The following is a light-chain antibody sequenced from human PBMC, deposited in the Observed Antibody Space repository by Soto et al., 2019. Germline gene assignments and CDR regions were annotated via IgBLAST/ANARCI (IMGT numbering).Light chain of an antibody. V-gene: IGLV1-44*01. CDR3: STWDDSLNGLV. CDR2: SNN. J-gene: IGLJ1*01. CDR1: SSNIGTYT. Sequence: QSALTQPPSASGTPGQRVTISCSGSSSNIGTYTVNWYQQLPGTAPNLLIYSNNQRPSGVPDRFSGSKSGTSASLAISGLQSEDESDYYCSTWDDSLNGLVFGTGTKVTVL.